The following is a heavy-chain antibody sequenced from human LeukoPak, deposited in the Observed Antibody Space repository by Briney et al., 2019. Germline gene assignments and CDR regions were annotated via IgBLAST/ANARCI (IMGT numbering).Heavy chain of an antibody. D-gene: IGHD5-18*01. Sequence: GGSLRLSCAASGFTSSSYSMNWVRQAPGKGLEWVSSISSSSSYIYYADSVKGRFTISRDNAKNSLYLQMNSLRAEDTAVYYCARLGYSYGGAYVGYWGQGTLVTVSS. J-gene: IGHJ4*02. CDR2: ISSSSSYI. CDR3: ARLGYSYGGAYVGY. V-gene: IGHV3-21*01. CDR1: GFTSSSYS.